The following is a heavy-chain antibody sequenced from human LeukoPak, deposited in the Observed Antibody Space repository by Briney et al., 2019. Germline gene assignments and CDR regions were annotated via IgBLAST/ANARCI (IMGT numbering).Heavy chain of an antibody. J-gene: IGHJ1*01. CDR2: ISSSGSTI. CDR1: GFTFSIYE. CDR3: AKVGATAGTLRIAYFQH. Sequence: GGSLRLSCAASGFTFSIYEMNWGRQAPGKGLEWVSYISSSGSTIYYADSVKGRFTISRDNSKNTLYLQVNSLRAEATAVYFCAKVGATAGTLRIAYFQHGGQGTLVTVSS. D-gene: IGHD6-13*01. V-gene: IGHV3-48*03.